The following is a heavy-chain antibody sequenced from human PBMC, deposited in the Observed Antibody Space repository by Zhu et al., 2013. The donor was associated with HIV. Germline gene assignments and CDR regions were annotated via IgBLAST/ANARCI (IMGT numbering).Heavy chain of an antibody. J-gene: IGHJ3*02. V-gene: IGHV4-34*01. CDR1: GGSFSGYY. Sequence: QVQLQQWGAGLLKPSETLSLTCAVYGGSFSGYYWSWIRQPPGKGLEWIGEINHSGSTNYNPSLKSRVTISVDTSKNQFSLKLSSVTAADTAVYYCASLLRTNYDFWSAYVAFDIWGQGTMVTVSS. CDR3: ASLLRTNYDFWSAYVAFDI. CDR2: INHSGST. D-gene: IGHD3-3*01.